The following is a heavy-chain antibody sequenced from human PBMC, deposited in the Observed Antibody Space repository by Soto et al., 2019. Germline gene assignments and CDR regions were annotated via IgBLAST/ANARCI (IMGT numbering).Heavy chain of an antibody. CDR2: INPNSGGT. CDR3: ARDPGGCDSTSCYNLYYFDY. J-gene: IGHJ4*02. CDR1: GYTFTGYY. Sequence: ASVKVSCKASGYTFTGYYMHWVRQAPGQGLEWMGWINPNSGGTNYEQKFEGRVTMTRDASISTAYMELSRLRSDDTAVYYCARDPGGCDSTSCYNLYYFDYWGQGTLVTVSS. D-gene: IGHD2-2*02. V-gene: IGHV1-2*02.